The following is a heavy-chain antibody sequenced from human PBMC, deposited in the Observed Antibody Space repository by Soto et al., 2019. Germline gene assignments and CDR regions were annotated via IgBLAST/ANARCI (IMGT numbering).Heavy chain of an antibody. V-gene: IGHV4-31*03. J-gene: IGHJ4*02. CDR2: IYYSGST. CDR3: AREVSSGWTFDY. Sequence: PSETLSLTCTVSGGSISSGGYYWSWIRQHPGKGLEWIGYIYYSGSTYYNPSLKSRVTISVDTSKNQFSLKLSSVTAADTAVYYCAREVSSGWTFDYWGQGTLVTVSS. CDR1: GGSISSGGYY. D-gene: IGHD6-19*01.